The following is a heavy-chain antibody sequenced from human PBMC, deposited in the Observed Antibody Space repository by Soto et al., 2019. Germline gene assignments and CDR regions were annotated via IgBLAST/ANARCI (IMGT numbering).Heavy chain of an antibody. Sequence: LPETLSLTCSVSGDSIGTYYWSWVRQPPGKGLEWLGFVHYSGSTQYNPSLKGRVTMSVDTSKNQLSLKLRSVTAADTAVYYCARESEGGNLHDWFDPWGQGILVTVSS. CDR1: GDSIGTYY. CDR2: VHYSGST. CDR3: ARESEGGNLHDWFDP. J-gene: IGHJ5*02. D-gene: IGHD3-16*01. V-gene: IGHV4-59*01.